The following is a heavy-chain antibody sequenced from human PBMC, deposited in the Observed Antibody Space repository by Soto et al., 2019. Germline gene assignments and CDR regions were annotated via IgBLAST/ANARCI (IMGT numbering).Heavy chain of an antibody. D-gene: IGHD3-10*01. CDR1: GGTFSSYT. CDR3: ATLMSSGYCYGMDV. Sequence: QVQLVQSGAEVKKPGSSVKVSCKASGGTFSSYTISWVRQAPGQGLEWMGRIIPILGIANYAQTFQGRVTTPADKSTTTAEMELRSLSSEDAAVYYFATLMSSGYCYGMDVWGQGTTVTVSS. CDR2: IIPILGIA. V-gene: IGHV1-69*02. J-gene: IGHJ6*01.